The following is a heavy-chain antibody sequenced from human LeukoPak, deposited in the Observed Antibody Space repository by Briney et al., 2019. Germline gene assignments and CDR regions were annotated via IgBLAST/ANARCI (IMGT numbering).Heavy chain of an antibody. CDR1: GGSISSYY. CDR2: IYYSGST. D-gene: IGHD3-9*01. J-gene: IGHJ5*02. Sequence: PSETLSPTCTVSGGSISSYYWSWIRQPPGKGLEWIGYIYYSGSTNYNPSLKSRVTISVDTSKNQSSLKLSSVTAADTAVYYCARGYYDILTGYYANWFDPWGQGTLVTVSS. V-gene: IGHV4-59*01. CDR3: ARGYYDILTGYYANWFDP.